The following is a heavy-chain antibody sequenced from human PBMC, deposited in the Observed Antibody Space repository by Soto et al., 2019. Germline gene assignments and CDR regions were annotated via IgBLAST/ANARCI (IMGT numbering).Heavy chain of an antibody. D-gene: IGHD3-3*01. CDR2: IYYSGST. V-gene: IGHV4-61*08. Sequence: SETLSLTCTVSGGSISSGGYYWSWIRQHQGKGLEWIGYIYYSGSTNYNPSLKSRVTISVDTSKNQFSLKLSSVTAADTAVYYCARHYDFWSGYPRSHWYNWFDPWGQGTLVTVSS. J-gene: IGHJ5*02. CDR3: ARHYDFWSGYPRSHWYNWFDP. CDR1: GGSISSGGYY.